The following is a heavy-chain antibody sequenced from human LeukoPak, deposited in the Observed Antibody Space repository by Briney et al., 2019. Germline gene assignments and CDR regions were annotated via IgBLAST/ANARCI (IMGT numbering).Heavy chain of an antibody. Sequence: GGSLRLSCAASGFTFRSYAMSWVRQAPGKGLEWVSAICGSGGSTYYADSVKGRFTISRDNSKNTLYLQMNMLRAEDTAVYYCAKDVGSGLEGNWFDPWGQGTLVAVSS. V-gene: IGHV3-23*01. J-gene: IGHJ5*02. CDR1: GFTFRSYA. CDR3: AKDVGSGLEGNWFDP. D-gene: IGHD6-25*01. CDR2: ICGSGGST.